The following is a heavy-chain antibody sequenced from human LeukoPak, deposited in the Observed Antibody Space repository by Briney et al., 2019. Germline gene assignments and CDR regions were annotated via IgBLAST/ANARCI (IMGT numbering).Heavy chain of an antibody. D-gene: IGHD3-10*01. CDR3: ARHHGALRFGELTWFDP. CDR1: GGSISDSRSY. Sequence: SETLSLTCSVSGGSISDSRSYWGWIRQPPGKGLEWIGSGHYSGVTYYNPSLKSRVTISVDKSKNQFSLRLTSVPAADTAVYHCARHHGALRFGELTWFDPWGQGTLVTVSS. V-gene: IGHV4-39*01. CDR2: GHYSGVT. J-gene: IGHJ5*02.